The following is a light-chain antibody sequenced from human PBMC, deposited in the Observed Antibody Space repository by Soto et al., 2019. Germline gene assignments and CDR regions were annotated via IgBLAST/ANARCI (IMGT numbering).Light chain of an antibody. V-gene: IGKV3-20*01. CDR3: QQYGSSPTWT. J-gene: IGKJ1*01. CDR2: GAS. CDR1: HKISSDY. Sequence: ENVLTQSPGTLSLSPGERATLSCRASHKISSDYLAWYQQKPGQAPRLLIYGASSRAFGIPDRFSGSGSGTDFTLTINRLEPEDFAVYYCQQYGSSPTWTFGQGTKVEIK.